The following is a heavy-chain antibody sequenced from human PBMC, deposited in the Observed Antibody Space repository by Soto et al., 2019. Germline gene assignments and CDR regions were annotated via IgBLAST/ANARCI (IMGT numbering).Heavy chain of an antibody. J-gene: IGHJ4*02. V-gene: IGHV1-3*01. CDR1: GYTFTNYA. CDR2: INAGNGNT. CDR3: AKDRITMVRGVLMHY. D-gene: IGHD3-10*01. Sequence: QVQLVQSGAEVKKPGASVKVSCKASGYTFTNYALHWVRQAPGQRLEWMGWINAGNGNTKYSQKFQGRVTITRDTSASTAYMELSSLRSEDTAVHYCAKDRITMVRGVLMHYWGQGTLVTVSS.